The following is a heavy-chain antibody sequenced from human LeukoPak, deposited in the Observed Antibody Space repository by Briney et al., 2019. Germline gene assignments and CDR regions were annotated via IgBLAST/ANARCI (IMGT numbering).Heavy chain of an antibody. J-gene: IGHJ4*02. CDR3: ARDVGNSGWLF. Sequence: SETLSLTCTVSGGSISSSSYYWGWIRQPPGKGLEWIGSIYHSGGTFYNPSLKSRVTISVDTSKNQFSLRLSSVTAADTAVYYCARDVGNSGWLFWGPGTLVTVSS. D-gene: IGHD6-19*01. V-gene: IGHV4-39*07. CDR1: GGSISSSSYY. CDR2: IYHSGGT.